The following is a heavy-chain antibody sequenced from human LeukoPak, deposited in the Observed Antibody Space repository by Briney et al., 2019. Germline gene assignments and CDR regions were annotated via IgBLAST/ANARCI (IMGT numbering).Heavy chain of an antibody. V-gene: IGHV4-59*12. D-gene: IGHD3-22*01. J-gene: IGHJ4*02. CDR3: ARDGSFYYDSSGYKTGYFDY. Sequence: PSETLSLTCTASGGSITSNYWSWIRQPPGKGLEWIGCIYYSGSTNYNPSLKSRVTMSVDTSKNQISLNLSSVTAADTAVYYCARDGSFYYDSSGYKTGYFDYWGQGTLVTVSS. CDR1: GGSITSNY. CDR2: IYYSGST.